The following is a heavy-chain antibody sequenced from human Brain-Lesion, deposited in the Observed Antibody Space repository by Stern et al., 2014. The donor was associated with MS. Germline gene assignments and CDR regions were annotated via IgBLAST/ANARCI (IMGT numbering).Heavy chain of an antibody. CDR1: GFTFSTYW. CDR2: INGDGSRT. CDR3: ARAHVDTWDWFDP. D-gene: IGHD5-18*01. Sequence: VQLVESWGDFVQPGGSLRLSCTASGFTFSTYWMHWVRQAPGKGLVWVSRINGDGSRTSYADSVKGRFTISRDNAKNTLYVQMNSLRVEDTAVYYCARAHVDTWDWFDPWGQGTLVTVSS. J-gene: IGHJ5*02. V-gene: IGHV3-74*02.